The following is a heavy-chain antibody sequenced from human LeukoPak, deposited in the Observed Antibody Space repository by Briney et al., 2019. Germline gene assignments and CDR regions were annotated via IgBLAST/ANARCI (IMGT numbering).Heavy chain of an antibody. V-gene: IGHV1-24*01. J-gene: IGHJ4*02. Sequence: ASVKVSCKVSGYTLTELSMHWVRQTPGKGLEWMGGFDPEDGETIYAQKFQGRVTMTEDTSTDTAYMELSSLRSEDTGVYYCATVPCSGGSCYPYFDYWGQGTLVTVSS. D-gene: IGHD2-15*01. CDR2: FDPEDGET. CDR3: ATVPCSGGSCYPYFDY. CDR1: GYTLTELS.